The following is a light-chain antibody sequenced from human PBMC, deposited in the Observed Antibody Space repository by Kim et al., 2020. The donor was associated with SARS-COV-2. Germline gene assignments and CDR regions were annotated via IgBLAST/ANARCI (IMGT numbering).Light chain of an antibody. CDR3: QQYNKRPIT. J-gene: IGKJ4*01. CDR2: VAS. V-gene: IGKV3-15*01. CDR1: QSVGSN. Sequence: VSPGESATLSCRTSQSVGSNLVWYQQKPGQAPRLLISVASFRATGIPARFSGSGYGTEFTLTISSLQSEDFAVYYCQQYNKRPITFGGGTKVDIK.